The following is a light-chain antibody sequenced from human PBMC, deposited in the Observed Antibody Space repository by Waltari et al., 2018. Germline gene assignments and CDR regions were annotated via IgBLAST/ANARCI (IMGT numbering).Light chain of an antibody. CDR2: GAS. V-gene: IGKV3-20*01. CDR3: QQYGTSPPLT. CDR1: QSVSTYY. J-gene: IGKJ4*01. Sequence: EIVLTQSPGTLSLSPGERATLSCRASQSVSTYYLAWYQPKPGQAPRLVIYGASTRAAGIPDRFSGSGSGTDFTLTISGLEPEDFAVYYCQQYGTSPPLTFGGGTKVEIK.